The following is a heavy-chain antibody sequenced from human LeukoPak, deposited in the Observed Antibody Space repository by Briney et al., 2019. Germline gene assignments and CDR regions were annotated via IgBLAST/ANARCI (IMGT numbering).Heavy chain of an antibody. CDR3: ARDRGYYGMDV. CDR2: IYYSGST. CDR1: GGSVSSGSYY. J-gene: IGHJ6*02. Sequence: SGTLSLTCTVSGGSVSSGSYYWSWIRQPPGKGLEWIGHIYYSGSTTYNPSLKSRVTISVDTPKNQFSLKLSSVTAADTAVYYCARDRGYYGMDVWGQGTTVTVSS. V-gene: IGHV4-61*01. D-gene: IGHD5-12*01.